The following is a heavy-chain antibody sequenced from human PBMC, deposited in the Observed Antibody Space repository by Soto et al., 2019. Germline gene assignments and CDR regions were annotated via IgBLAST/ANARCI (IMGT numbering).Heavy chain of an antibody. Sequence: GGSLRLSCAASGFTVRTNYMSWVRQAPGKGLEWVSVIFSGGNTYYADSVKGRFTISRDNSRNTLYLQMNGLRVEDTAVYYCARDAAWSFDYYYGMDVCGQGTTVTVSS. D-gene: IGHD3-16*01. CDR2: IFSGGNT. V-gene: IGHV3-66*01. CDR3: ARDAAWSFDYYYGMDV. J-gene: IGHJ6*02. CDR1: GFTVRTNY.